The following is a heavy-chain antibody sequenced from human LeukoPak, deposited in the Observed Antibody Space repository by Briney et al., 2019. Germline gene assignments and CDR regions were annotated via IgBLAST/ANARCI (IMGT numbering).Heavy chain of an antibody. J-gene: IGHJ4*02. CDR3: ARDEGRYYYDSSGYYRS. Sequence: SETLSLTCIVSGGSISSYYWSWIRQPPGKGLEWIGYIYYSGSTNYNPSLKSRVTMSVDTSKNQFSLKLSSVTAADTAVYYCARDEGRYYYDSSGYYRSWGQGTLVTVSS. D-gene: IGHD3-22*01. CDR2: IYYSGST. V-gene: IGHV4-59*12. CDR1: GGSISSYY.